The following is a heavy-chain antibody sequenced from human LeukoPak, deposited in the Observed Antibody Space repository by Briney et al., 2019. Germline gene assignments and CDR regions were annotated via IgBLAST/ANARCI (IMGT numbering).Heavy chain of an antibody. CDR1: GFTFSSYA. J-gene: IGHJ4*02. V-gene: IGHV3-30*04. CDR2: ISYDGSNK. CDR3: AREPEVGATFFDY. Sequence: GSLRLSCAASGFTFSSYAMHWVRQAPGKGLEWVAVISYDGSNKYYADSVKGRFTISRDNSKNTLYLQMNSLRAEDTAVYYCAREPEVGATFFDYWGQGTLVTVSS. D-gene: IGHD1-26*01.